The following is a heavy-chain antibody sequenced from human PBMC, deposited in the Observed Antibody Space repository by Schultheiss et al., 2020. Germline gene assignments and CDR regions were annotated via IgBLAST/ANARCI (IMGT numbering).Heavy chain of an antibody. V-gene: IGHV1-3*01. CDR2: INAGNGNT. J-gene: IGHJ3*02. Sequence: ASVKVSCKASGYTFTSYAMHWVRQAPGQRLEWMGWINAGNGNTNYAQKLQGRVTMTTDTSTSTAYMELSSLRSEDTAVYYCARYPSSCAFDIWGQGTMVNVSS. CDR3: ARYPSSCAFDI. CDR1: GYTFTSYA.